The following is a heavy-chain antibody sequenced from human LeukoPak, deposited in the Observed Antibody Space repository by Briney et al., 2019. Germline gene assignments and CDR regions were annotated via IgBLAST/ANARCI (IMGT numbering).Heavy chain of an antibody. Sequence: PGGSLRLSCAASGFISSSYSMIWVRRAPGKGLEWVSSMSSGSRYIYYADSVRGRFTVSRDNAKNSLYLLMNSLRAEDTAVYYCARDRPTGASRLFVVQWAEDTLVTVSS. V-gene: IGHV3-21*01. J-gene: IGHJ1*01. CDR1: GFISSSYS. CDR3: ARDRPTGASRLFVVQ. D-gene: IGHD3-3*01. CDR2: MSSGSRYI.